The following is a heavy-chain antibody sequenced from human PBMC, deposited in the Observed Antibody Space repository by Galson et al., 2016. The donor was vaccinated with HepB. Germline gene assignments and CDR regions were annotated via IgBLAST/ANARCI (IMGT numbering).Heavy chain of an antibody. D-gene: IGHD4-17*01. J-gene: IGHJ3*01. CDR2: VTASGSWT. V-gene: IGHV3-23*01. CDR3: ARDPNGDYFGAFDF. CDR1: GFTFTTYA. Sequence: SLRLSCAASGFTFTTYAMTWVRQAPGKGLEWVSSVTASGSWTYHAESVKGRLTISRDNSKNTLYLQMNSLRAEDTAVYYCARDPNGDYFGAFDFWSQGTMVTVSS.